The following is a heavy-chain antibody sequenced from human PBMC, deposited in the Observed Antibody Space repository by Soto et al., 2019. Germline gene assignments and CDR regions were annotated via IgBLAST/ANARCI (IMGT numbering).Heavy chain of an antibody. D-gene: IGHD3-10*01. CDR1: GFIFSNFA. Sequence: GGSLRLSCAASGFIFSNFAMYWVRRAPGKGLEWVSSVRQSGDRSSYADSAKGRFTISRDNSKNTLYLQMNGLRLDDTAVYYCVTAVRTRLDNWGPGTLVTVSS. J-gene: IGHJ4*02. CDR3: VTAVRTRLDN. CDR2: VRQSGDRS. V-gene: IGHV3-23*01.